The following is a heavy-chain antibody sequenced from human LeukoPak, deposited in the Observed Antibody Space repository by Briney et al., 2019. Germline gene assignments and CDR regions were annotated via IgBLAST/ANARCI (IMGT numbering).Heavy chain of an antibody. J-gene: IGHJ4*02. Sequence: GGSLTLSCAASGFTFSSYSMNWVRQAPGKGLEWVSSISSSSSYIYYADSVKGRFTISRDNAKNSLYLQMNSLRAEDTAVYYCARDPSTSPEPIAAAGNAYWGQGTLVTVSS. D-gene: IGHD6-13*01. CDR2: ISSSSSYI. CDR1: GFTFSSYS. V-gene: IGHV3-21*01. CDR3: ARDPSTSPEPIAAAGNAY.